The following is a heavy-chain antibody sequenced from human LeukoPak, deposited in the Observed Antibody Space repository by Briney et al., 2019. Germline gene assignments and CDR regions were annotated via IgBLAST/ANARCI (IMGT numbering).Heavy chain of an antibody. CDR1: GGSMSSYY. CDR3: ARRAKNAYCFDY. D-gene: IGHD1-26*01. J-gene: IGHJ4*02. CDR2: IFSSGAT. V-gene: IGHV4-59*08. Sequence: SETLSLTCTVSGGSMSSYYWTWIRQPPGKGLEWIGYIFSSGATNYNPSLKSRVTMPVDTSKNQFSLRLSSVTAADTAVYYCARRAKNAYCFDYWGQGTLVTVSS.